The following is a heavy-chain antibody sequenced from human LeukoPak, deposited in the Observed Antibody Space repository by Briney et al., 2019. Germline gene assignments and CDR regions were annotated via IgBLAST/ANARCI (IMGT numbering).Heavy chain of an antibody. J-gene: IGHJ4*02. D-gene: IGHD2-15*01. V-gene: IGHV3-23*01. CDR3: ARQLGYCSGGNCYFDL. CDR2: NSGSGEST. CDR1: GFTFSSYA. Sequence: GGSLRLSCAASGFTFSSYAMSWVRQAPGKALEWVSANSGSGESTYDKDSVKGRFSISRDNSKNTLYLQMNSLRAEDTAVYHCARQLGYCSGGNCYFDLWGQGALVTVSS.